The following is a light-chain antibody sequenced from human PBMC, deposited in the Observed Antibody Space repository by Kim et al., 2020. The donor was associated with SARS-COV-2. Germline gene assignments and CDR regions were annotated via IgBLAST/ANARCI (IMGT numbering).Light chain of an antibody. CDR2: STN. CDR3: LLYFGGAQHYV. Sequence: GTVTHTCSFSTGAVTSTYYPNWFQQRPGQAPRSLIYSTNNKHSWTPARFSGSLLGGKAALTLSGVQPEDEADYYCLLYFGGAQHYVFGTGTKVTVL. CDR1: TGAVTSTYY. V-gene: IGLV7-43*01. J-gene: IGLJ1*01.